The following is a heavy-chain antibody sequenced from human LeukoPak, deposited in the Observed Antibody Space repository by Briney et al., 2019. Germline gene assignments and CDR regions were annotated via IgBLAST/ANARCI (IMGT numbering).Heavy chain of an antibody. D-gene: IGHD3-10*01. V-gene: IGHV3-30*05. CDR2: ISYDGGNK. J-gene: IGHJ4*02. Sequence: QPGGSLRLSCAASGFTFSRYCMSWVRQAPGKGLEWVALISYDGGNKYYADSVKGRFTISRDNSENTLYLLMNSLRTEDTALYYCARDPLYYGSGSFDYWGQGTLVTVSS. CDR1: GFTFSRYC. CDR3: ARDPLYYGSGSFDY.